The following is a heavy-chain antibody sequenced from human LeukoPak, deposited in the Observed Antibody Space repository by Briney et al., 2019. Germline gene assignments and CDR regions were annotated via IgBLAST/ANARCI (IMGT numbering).Heavy chain of an antibody. CDR1: GDSVSTNSVA. CDR2: TSYRSKWYN. V-gene: IGHV6-1*01. D-gene: IGHD5-24*01. J-gene: IGHJ4*02. Sequence: SPTLSLTFAISGDSVSTNSVAWNWLRQSPSRGLEWLGRTSYRSKWYNDYAVSVKSRITITPDTSKNQFSLQLNSVTPKDTAVYYCAREAEITRFDYWGQGTLVTVSS. CDR3: AREAEITRFDY.